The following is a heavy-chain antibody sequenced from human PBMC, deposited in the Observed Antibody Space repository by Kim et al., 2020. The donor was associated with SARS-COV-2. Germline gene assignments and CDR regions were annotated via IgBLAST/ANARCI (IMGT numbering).Heavy chain of an antibody. D-gene: IGHD6-19*01. CDR2: ISSRGTA. CDR3: AKRRADSGGWAFDY. V-gene: IGHV4-39*01. CDR1: GDSITNGNYY. J-gene: IGHJ4*02. Sequence: SETLSLTCSVSGDSITNGNYYWVWIRQSPGKGLEWIGSISSRGTAYYNPSLRSRVAISVDTSKNQFSLRLSSVTATETAVFYCAKRRADSGGWAFDYWGQGILVTVSS.